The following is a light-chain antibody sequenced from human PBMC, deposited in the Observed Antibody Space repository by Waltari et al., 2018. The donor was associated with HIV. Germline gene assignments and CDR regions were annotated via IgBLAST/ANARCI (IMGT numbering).Light chain of an antibody. CDR2: WAS. V-gene: IGKV4-1*01. CDR3: QQYYSAPWT. Sequence: DIVMTQSPDSLSVSLGVRAAINCKSSQSVLSTSKHKSHLAWYQQKPGQPPKLLIYWASNRDSGVPDRFSGSGSGTDFTLTISSLQAEDVAVYFCQQYYSAPWTFGQGTKVEIK. CDR1: QSVLSTSKHKSH. J-gene: IGKJ1*01.